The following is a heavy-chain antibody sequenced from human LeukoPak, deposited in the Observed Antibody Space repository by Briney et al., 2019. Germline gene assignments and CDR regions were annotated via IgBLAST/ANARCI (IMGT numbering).Heavy chain of an antibody. V-gene: IGHV4-59*08. D-gene: IGHD2-15*01. CDR3: ARQVGYCSGGSCSFYFDY. J-gene: IGHJ4*02. CDR2: IYYSGTT. Sequence: SETLSLTCTVSGGSISSDYWSWIRQSPGKGLEWIGYIYYSGTTSYNPSLKSRVTMSVDTSKNQFSLKLSSVTAADTAVYYCARQVGYCSGGSCSFYFDYWGQGTLVTVSS. CDR1: GGSISSDY.